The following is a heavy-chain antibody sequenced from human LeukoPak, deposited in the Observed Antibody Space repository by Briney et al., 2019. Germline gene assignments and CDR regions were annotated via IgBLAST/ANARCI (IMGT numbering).Heavy chain of an antibody. CDR1: GFTFSSYA. CDR2: ISGSGGST. D-gene: IGHD2-15*01. CDR3: AKGKGYCSGGSCYWGDGMDV. V-gene: IGHV3-23*01. Sequence: GGSLRLSCAASGFTFSSYAMSWVRQAPGKGLEWVSAISGSGGSTYYADSVKGRLTISRDNSKNTLYLQMNSLRAEDTAVYYCAKGKGYCSGGSCYWGDGMDVWGQGTTVTVSS. J-gene: IGHJ6*02.